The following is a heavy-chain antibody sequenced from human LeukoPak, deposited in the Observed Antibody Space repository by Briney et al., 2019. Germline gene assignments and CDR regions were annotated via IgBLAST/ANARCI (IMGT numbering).Heavy chain of an antibody. CDR2: IYPNGGST. J-gene: IGHJ4*02. V-gene: IGHV3-23*01. D-gene: IGHD6-19*01. CDR3: TKDVVPDSGWDLDY. Sequence: PEGSLRLSCAASGFTFSTYSMTWVRPGPGKGLEWVPSIYPNGGSTFYADSVKGRFTISRDNSKNTLYLQMSSLRTEDTAIYYCTKDVVPDSGWDLDYWGQGTLVTVSS. CDR1: GFTFSTYS.